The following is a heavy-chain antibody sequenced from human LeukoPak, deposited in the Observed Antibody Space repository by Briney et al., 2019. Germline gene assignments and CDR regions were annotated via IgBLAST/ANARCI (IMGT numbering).Heavy chain of an antibody. V-gene: IGHV3-30*03. Sequence: GGSLRLSCAASGFTFSYYGMHWVRQAPGKGLEWVAVISYDGKDKKFADSGKGRFTISRDNSKNTLYLQMNSLRAEDTAVYYCARDLLIAPASGPSWGQGTLVTVSS. D-gene: IGHD3-22*01. J-gene: IGHJ4*02. CDR3: ARDLLIAPASGPS. CDR2: ISYDGKDK. CDR1: GFTFSYYG.